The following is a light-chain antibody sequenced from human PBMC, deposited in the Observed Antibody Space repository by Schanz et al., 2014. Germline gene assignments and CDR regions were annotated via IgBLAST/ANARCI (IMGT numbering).Light chain of an antibody. Sequence: QSALTQPASVSGSPGQSITISCTGTSSDVGGYNYVSWYQQHPGKAPKLMIYDVSNRPSGVSNRFSGSKSGNTASLTISGLQAEDEADYYCSSYAGSNIPVFGGGTKLTVL. J-gene: IGLJ3*02. CDR1: SSDVGGYNY. V-gene: IGLV2-14*01. CDR2: DVS. CDR3: SSYAGSNIPV.